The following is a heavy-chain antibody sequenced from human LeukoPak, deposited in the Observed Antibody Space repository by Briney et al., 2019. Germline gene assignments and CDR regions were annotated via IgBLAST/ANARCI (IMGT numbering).Heavy chain of an antibody. CDR3: ARSYYYDSGGLVWEY. CDR1: GGPISSYY. CDR2: IYYSGST. J-gene: IGHJ4*02. D-gene: IGHD3-22*01. Sequence: SETLSLTCTVSGGPISSYYWSWIRQPPGKGLEWIGYIYYSGSTNYNPSLKSRVTISVDTSKNQFSLKLSSVTAADTAVYYCARSYYYDSGGLVWEYWGQGTLVTVSS. V-gene: IGHV4-59*08.